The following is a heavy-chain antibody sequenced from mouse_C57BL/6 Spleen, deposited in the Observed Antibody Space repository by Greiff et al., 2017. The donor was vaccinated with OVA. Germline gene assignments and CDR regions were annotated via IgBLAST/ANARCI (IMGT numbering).Heavy chain of an antibody. J-gene: IGHJ4*01. V-gene: IGHV1-80*01. D-gene: IGHD2-1*01. CDR3: ARRGYGNYEAMDY. CDR2: IYPGDGDT. Sequence: QVQLQQSGAELVKPGASVKISCKASGYAFSSYWMNWVKQRPGKGLEWIGQIYPGDGDTNYNGKFKGKATLTADKSSSTAYMQLSSLTSEDSAVYFCARRGYGNYEAMDYWGQGTSVTVSS. CDR1: GYAFSSYW.